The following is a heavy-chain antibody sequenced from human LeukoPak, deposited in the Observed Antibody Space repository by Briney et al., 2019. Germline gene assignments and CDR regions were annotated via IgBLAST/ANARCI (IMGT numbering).Heavy chain of an antibody. D-gene: IGHD2-2*01. CDR1: GFTFGSYA. J-gene: IGHJ4*02. CDR3: AKLMPRVDCSRTSCYGFDY. Sequence: GGSLRLSCAASGFTFGSYAMSWVRQAPGKGLEWVSTITASGDSTYYADSVKGRFTISRDDSRNTLYLQMNSLRAEDTAIYSCAKLMPRVDCSRTSCYGFDYWGQGTLVTVSS. V-gene: IGHV3-23*01. CDR2: ITASGDST.